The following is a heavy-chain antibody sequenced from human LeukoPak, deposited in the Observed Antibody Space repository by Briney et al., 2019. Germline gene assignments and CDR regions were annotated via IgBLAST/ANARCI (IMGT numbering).Heavy chain of an antibody. CDR2: IYYSGSA. J-gene: IGHJ5*02. Sequence: SETLSLTCTVSGGSVSSGSYYWSWIRQPPGKGLEWIGYIYYSGSAKYNPSLKSRVTISVDTSKNQFSLKLTSVTAADTAVYCCARGFGDRGLSWFDPWGQGTLVTVSS. V-gene: IGHV4-61*01. D-gene: IGHD3-10*01. CDR3: ARGFGDRGLSWFDP. CDR1: GGSVSSGSYY.